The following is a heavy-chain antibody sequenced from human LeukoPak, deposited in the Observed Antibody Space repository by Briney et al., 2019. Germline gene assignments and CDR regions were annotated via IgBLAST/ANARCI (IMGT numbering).Heavy chain of an antibody. J-gene: IGHJ4*02. CDR3: ARGAPTTRIGAGRFDY. V-gene: IGHV1-46*01. CDR1: GYSLTNYY. D-gene: IGHD5-12*01. Sequence: ASVKVPCKAFGYSLTNYYVHWVRHAPGQGLEWMGEINPSGGSTSYAQKFQGRITVTRDTYTNTVYMDPSSLRSEDTATYYCARGAPTTRIGAGRFDYWGQGSLLTVAS. CDR2: INPSGGST.